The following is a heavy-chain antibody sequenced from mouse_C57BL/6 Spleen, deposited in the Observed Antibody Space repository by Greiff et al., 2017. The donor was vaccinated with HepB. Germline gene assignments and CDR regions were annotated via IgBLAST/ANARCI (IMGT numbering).Heavy chain of an antibody. CDR1: GFNIKDDY. D-gene: IGHD2-14*01. CDR2: IDPENGDT. Sequence: EVQLQQSGAELVRPGASVKLSCTASGFNIKDDYKHWVKQRPEQGLEWIGWIDPENGDTEYASKFQGKATITADTSSNTAYLQLSSLTSEDTAVYYCTTGYDPFAYWGQGTLVTVSA. V-gene: IGHV14-4*01. J-gene: IGHJ3*01. CDR3: TTGYDPFAY.